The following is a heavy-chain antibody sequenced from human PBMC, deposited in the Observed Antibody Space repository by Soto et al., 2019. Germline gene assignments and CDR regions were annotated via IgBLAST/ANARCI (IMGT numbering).Heavy chain of an antibody. J-gene: IGHJ4*02. CDR1: GFTFSSYS. D-gene: IGHD3-22*01. V-gene: IGHV3-21*01. CDR2: ISSSSYI. Sequence: GGSLRLSCAASGFTFSSYSMNWVRQAPGKGLEWVSSISSSSYIYYADSVKGRFTISRDNAKNSLYLQMNSLRAEDTAVYYCARDSSRIVVVITHDLDYWGQGTLVTVSS. CDR3: ARDSSRIVVVITHDLDY.